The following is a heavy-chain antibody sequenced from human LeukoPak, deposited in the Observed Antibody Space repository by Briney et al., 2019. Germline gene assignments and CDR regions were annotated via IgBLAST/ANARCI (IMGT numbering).Heavy chain of an antibody. Sequence: PGGSLRLSCAASGFTFSSYGMHWVRQAPGKGLEWVAFIRYDGSNKYYADSVKGRFTISRDNSKNTLYLQMNSLRAEDTAVYYCAKVGYGRLDAFDIWGQGTMVTVSS. CDR3: AKVGYGRLDAFDI. J-gene: IGHJ3*02. D-gene: IGHD5-12*01. CDR1: GFTFSSYG. V-gene: IGHV3-30*02. CDR2: IRYDGSNK.